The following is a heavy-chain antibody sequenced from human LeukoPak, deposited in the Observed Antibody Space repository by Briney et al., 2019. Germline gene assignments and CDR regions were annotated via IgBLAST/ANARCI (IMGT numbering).Heavy chain of an antibody. CDR3: AHYGVDEGEDNWFDP. J-gene: IGHJ5*02. V-gene: IGHV2-5*02. CDR1: GFSLSTSGVG. CDR2: IYWGDDK. D-gene: IGHD4-17*01. Sequence: SSPTLVKPPQTLTLTCTFSGFSLSTSGVGVGWIRQPPGKALEWLALIYWGDDKRYSPSLEGRLTITKDTSKSQVVLTMTNMDPVDTATYYCAHYGVDEGEDNWFDPWGQGTRGTVSS.